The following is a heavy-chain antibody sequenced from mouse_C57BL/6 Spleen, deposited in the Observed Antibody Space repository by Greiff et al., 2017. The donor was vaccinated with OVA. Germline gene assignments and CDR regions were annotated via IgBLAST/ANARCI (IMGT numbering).Heavy chain of an antibody. D-gene: IGHD1-1*01. V-gene: IGHV1-81*01. CDR2: IYPRSGNT. CDR3: ARAETTVVAEYYFDY. Sequence: QVHVKQSGAQLARPGASVQLSCKASGYTFTSYGISWVKQRTGQGLEWIGEIYPRSGNTYYNEKFKGKATLTADKSSSTAYMELRSLTSEDSAVYFCARAETTVVAEYYFDYWGQGTTLTVSS. CDR1: GYTFTSYG. J-gene: IGHJ2*01.